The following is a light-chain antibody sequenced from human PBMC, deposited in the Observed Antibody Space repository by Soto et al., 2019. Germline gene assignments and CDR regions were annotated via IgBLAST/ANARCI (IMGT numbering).Light chain of an antibody. J-gene: IGLJ1*01. V-gene: IGLV2-14*01. Sequence: QSVLTQPASVSGSPLQSITISCTGTISDIGGYTYVSWYQQHPGKAPKVIIYDVRDRPSGVSNRFSGSKSGSTASLTISGLQAEDEADYYCCSYTSRYTYVFGTGTKVTVL. CDR2: DVR. CDR3: CSYTSRYTYV. CDR1: ISDIGGYTY.